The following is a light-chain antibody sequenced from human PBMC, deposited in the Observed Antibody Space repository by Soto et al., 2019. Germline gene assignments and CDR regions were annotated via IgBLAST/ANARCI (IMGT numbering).Light chain of an antibody. CDR2: VAS. V-gene: IGKV1-5*01. CDR3: QQYNSYSLT. Sequence: DIQMSQSPSTLSAFVGDRVTITCRASQSISGWLAWYQQKPGKAPRLLMYVASSLQSGVPSRFSGSGSATEFTLTISGLQPDDFATYYCQQYNSYSLTFGQGTKVDIK. CDR1: QSISGW. J-gene: IGKJ1*01.